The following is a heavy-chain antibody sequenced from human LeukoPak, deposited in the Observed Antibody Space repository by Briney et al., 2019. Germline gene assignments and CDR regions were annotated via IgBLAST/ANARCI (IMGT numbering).Heavy chain of an antibody. CDR1: GFSFSSYA. CDR2: ISGSGGRT. CDR3: AKVSDILTGYYEA. Sequence: GGSLRLSCAASGFSFSSYAMNWVRQAPGQGLEWVSIISGSGGRTYYADSAKGRFTISRDTPKITLYLQMNSLRAEDTAVYYCAKVSDILTGYYEAWGQGTLVTVSS. V-gene: IGHV3-23*01. D-gene: IGHD3-9*01. J-gene: IGHJ5*02.